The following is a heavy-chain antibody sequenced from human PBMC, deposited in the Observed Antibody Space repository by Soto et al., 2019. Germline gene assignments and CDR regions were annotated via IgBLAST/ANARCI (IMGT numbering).Heavy chain of an antibody. J-gene: IGHJ4*02. V-gene: IGHV3-30*18. CDR1: GFPFSSSG. Sequence: PWGSLTRSCAASGFPFSSSGNPWVRQAPGKGLEWVAVISYDGSNKYYADSVKGRFTISRDNSKNTLYLQMNSLRAEDTAVYYCAKGGCVYSYGLGRQYYFDYCGQGTLVTVS. CDR2: ISYDGSNK. D-gene: IGHD5-18*01. CDR3: AKGGCVYSYGLGRQYYFDY.